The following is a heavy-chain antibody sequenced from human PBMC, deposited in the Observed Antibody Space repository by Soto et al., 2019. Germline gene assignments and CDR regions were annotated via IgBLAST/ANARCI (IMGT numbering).Heavy chain of an antibody. D-gene: IGHD3-10*01. Sequence: GGSLRLSCTASGFTFGDYAMSWVRQAPGKGLEWVGFIRSKAYGGTTEYTASVKGRFTISRDDSKSIAYLQMNSLKTEDTAVYYCTRGQRITMVRGIDYWGQGTLVTVSS. CDR1: GFTFGDYA. V-gene: IGHV3-49*04. CDR2: IRSKAYGGTT. CDR3: TRGQRITMVRGIDY. J-gene: IGHJ4*02.